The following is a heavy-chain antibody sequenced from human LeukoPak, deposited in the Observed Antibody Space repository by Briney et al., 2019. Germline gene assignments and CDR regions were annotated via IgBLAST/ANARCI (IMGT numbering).Heavy chain of an antibody. V-gene: IGHV4-34*01. CDR3: ARGRIVGAIFGVVIALDD. J-gene: IGHJ4*02. CDR1: GGSISSYY. Sequence: SETLSLTCTVSGGSISSYYWSWIRQPPGKGLEWIGEINHSGSTNYNPSLKSRVTISVDTSKNQFSLKLSSVTAADTAVYYCARGRIVGAIFGVVIALDDWGQGTLVTVSS. D-gene: IGHD3-3*01. CDR2: INHSGST.